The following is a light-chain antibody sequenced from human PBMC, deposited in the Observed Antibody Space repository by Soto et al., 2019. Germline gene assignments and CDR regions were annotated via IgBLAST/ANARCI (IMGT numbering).Light chain of an antibody. Sequence: QSVLTQPASVPGSPGQPITISCTGTSSDVGGYNYVSWYQQHPGKAPKLMIYDVSNRPSGVSNRFSGSKSGNTASLTISGLQAEDEADYYCSSYTSSSTLVFGTGTKSPS. V-gene: IGLV2-14*01. CDR2: DVS. CDR1: SSDVGGYNY. CDR3: SSYTSSSTLV. J-gene: IGLJ1*01.